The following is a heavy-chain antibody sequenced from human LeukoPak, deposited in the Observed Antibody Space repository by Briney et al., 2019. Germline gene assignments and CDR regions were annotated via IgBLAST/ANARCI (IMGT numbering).Heavy chain of an antibody. D-gene: IGHD3-22*01. J-gene: IGHJ4*02. V-gene: IGHV3-23*01. CDR2: IGSGGTT. CDR1: GXTFSNYA. Sequence: GGSLRLSCAASGXTFSNYAMSWVRQAPGKGLEWVSSIGSGGTTHYADSVKGRFTISRDNSKNTLFLQMNSLRAEDTAVYYCAKYFYDSSTYSFDYWGQGTLVTVSS. CDR3: AKYFYDSSTYSFDY.